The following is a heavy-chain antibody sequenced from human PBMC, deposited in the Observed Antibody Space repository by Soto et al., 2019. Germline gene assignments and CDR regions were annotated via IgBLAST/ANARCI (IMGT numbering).Heavy chain of an antibody. J-gene: IGHJ6*02. CDR1: GFSFDIYA. V-gene: IGHV3-23*01. CDR3: AKLSRSGSNAVGLASDV. CDR2: ISNSGDST. Sequence: EVQLLESGGGLEQPGGSLRLSCAASGFSFDIYAMNWVRQAPGKGLEWVSIISNSGDSTHYGDSVKGRFTISRDNSKNTLYLQMNRLRIEDTAVYFCAKLSRSGSNAVGLASDVWGQGTTVTVSS. D-gene: IGHD3-3*01.